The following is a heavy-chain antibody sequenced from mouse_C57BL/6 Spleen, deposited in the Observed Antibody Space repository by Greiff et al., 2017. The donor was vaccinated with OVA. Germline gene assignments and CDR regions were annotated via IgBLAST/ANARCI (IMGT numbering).Heavy chain of an antibody. CDR2: INPSTGGT. D-gene: IGHD4-1*01. CDR1: GYSFTGYY. J-gene: IGHJ2*01. CDR3: ARGTGTRGYYFDC. Sequence: EVQLQQSGPELVKPGASVKISCKASGYSFTGYYMNWVKQSPEKSLEWIGEINPSTGGTTYNQKFKAKATLTVDKSSSTAYMQLKSLTSEDSAVYYCARGTGTRGYYFDCWGQGTTLTVSS. V-gene: IGHV1-42*01.